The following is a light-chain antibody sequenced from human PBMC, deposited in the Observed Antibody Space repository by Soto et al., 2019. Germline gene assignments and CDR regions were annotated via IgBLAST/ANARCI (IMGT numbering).Light chain of an antibody. V-gene: IGKV3-11*01. CDR3: QQRSNWPRT. Sequence: IVLTQSPVTLSLSPGERATLSCRASQTISSYLIWYQQKPGQAPRLLMYDVSNRATGIPARFSGSGSGTDFTLTTSSLEPEDLAVYYCQQRSNWPRTFGQGTKVDIK. CDR1: QTISSY. CDR2: DVS. J-gene: IGKJ1*01.